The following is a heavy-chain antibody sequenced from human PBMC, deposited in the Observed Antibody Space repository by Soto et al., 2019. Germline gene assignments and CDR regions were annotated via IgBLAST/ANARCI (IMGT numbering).Heavy chain of an antibody. CDR1: GVSIRISTYY. Sequence: SETLSLTFTVSGVSIRISTYYWCWIRQPPGKGLEWIGSIYYSGSTYYRPSLKSRVTISVDTSKNQFSLKSSSVTAADTAVYYCARQVPAALRIGGCDPWGQGTMVTVPS. CDR2: IYYSGST. CDR3: ARQVPAALRIGGCDP. V-gene: IGHV4-39*01. J-gene: IGHJ5*02. D-gene: IGHD2-2*01.